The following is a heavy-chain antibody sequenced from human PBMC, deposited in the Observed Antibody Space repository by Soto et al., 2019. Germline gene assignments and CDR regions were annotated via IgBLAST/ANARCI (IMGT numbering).Heavy chain of an antibody. V-gene: IGHV1-69*01. D-gene: IGHD2-2*02. Sequence: QVQLVQSGGEVRKPGSSVKVSCKASRDTFNDYAITWVRQAPGQGLEWMGGIIPVLGTTKYAQKFQGRVTMTADESTSTAYMELNSLTSEDRAVYYCAAGGSNGYIRWGQGTQVSVSS. J-gene: IGHJ4*02. CDR1: RDTFNDYA. CDR2: IIPVLGTT. CDR3: AAGGSNGYIR.